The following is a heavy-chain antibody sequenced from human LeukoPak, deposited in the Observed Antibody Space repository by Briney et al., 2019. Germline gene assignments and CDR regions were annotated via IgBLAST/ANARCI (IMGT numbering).Heavy chain of an antibody. J-gene: IGHJ4*02. D-gene: IGHD1-26*01. CDR1: GSTFIDYY. CDR2: ISPDSGGT. CDR3: VTLGATNFDY. Sequence: GASVKVSCKASGSTFIDYYIHWVRQAPGQGLEFLGWISPDSGGTNYPQKFQGRVTLTKDTSISTAYMELSRMRSDDTAVYQCVTLGATNFDYWGQGTLVTVSS. V-gene: IGHV1-2*02.